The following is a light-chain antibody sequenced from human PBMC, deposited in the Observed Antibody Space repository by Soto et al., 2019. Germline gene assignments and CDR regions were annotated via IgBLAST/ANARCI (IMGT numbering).Light chain of an antibody. J-gene: IGKJ1*01. CDR2: GAS. CDR3: QQSYSTLRT. CDR1: QSVSSSY. Sequence: IVLTQSQVTLSLSPGERATLSCRASQSVSSSYLAWYQQKPGQAPRLLIYGASSRATGIPDRFSGSGSGTDFTLTISSLQPEDFATYYCQQSYSTLRTFGQGTKVDI. V-gene: IGKV3-20*01.